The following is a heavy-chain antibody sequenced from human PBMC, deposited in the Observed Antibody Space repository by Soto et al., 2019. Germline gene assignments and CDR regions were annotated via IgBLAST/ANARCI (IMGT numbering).Heavy chain of an antibody. J-gene: IGHJ4*02. CDR3: ARTTTVAGTPEFDY. CDR2: ISYDGSTK. CDR1: GFTFSSSS. D-gene: IGHD6-19*01. Sequence: QVQLVESGGGVVQPGRSLRLSCAASGFTFSSSSLHWVRQAPGKGLEWLALISYDGSTKYNADSVKGRFTVSRDNSNNTLYLQLSSLRPEDTAVYYCARTTTVAGTPEFDYWGQGTLVTVSS. V-gene: IGHV3-30-3*01.